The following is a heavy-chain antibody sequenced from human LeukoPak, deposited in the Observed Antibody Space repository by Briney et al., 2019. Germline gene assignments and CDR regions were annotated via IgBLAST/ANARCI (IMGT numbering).Heavy chain of an antibody. J-gene: IGHJ4*02. CDR3: AREGGPYRPLDY. CDR1: GGSITSTNW. Sequence: SETLSLTCGVSGGSITSTNWTWVRQPPGKGQEWIGEVNLQGSTNYNPSLMGRVAISVDMSENHISLQLTSVTAADTAVYYCAREGGPYRPLDYSGQGTLVTVSS. CDR2: VNLQGST. V-gene: IGHV4-4*02.